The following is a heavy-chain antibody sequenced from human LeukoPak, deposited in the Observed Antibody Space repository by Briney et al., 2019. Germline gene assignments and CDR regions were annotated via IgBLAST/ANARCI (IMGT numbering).Heavy chain of an antibody. J-gene: IGHJ6*03. D-gene: IGHD6-13*01. CDR1: GYTFTSYA. Sequence: ASVKVSCKASGYTFTSYAMNWVRQAPGQGLEWMGWINTNTGNPTYAQGFTGRFVFSLDTSVSTAYLQISSLKAEDTAVYYCASPTASVNSIAATGVFPLSKLYYYMDVWGKGTTVTVSS. V-gene: IGHV7-4-1*02. CDR3: ASPTASVNSIAATGVFPLSKLYYYMDV. CDR2: INTNTGNP.